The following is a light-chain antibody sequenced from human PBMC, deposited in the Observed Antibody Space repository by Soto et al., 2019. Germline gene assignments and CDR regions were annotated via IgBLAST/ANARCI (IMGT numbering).Light chain of an antibody. V-gene: IGKV1-9*01. CDR3: QHLNDYRYT. CDR2: AAS. J-gene: IGKJ2*01. CDR1: QAISSS. Sequence: DIQLTQSPSFLSASVGDRVTITCRASQAISSSLAWYQHTPGKAPKLLIYAASTLQNGVPSSFSGSGSGTEFPLTISTLQPDDFATYYCQHLNDYRYTFGQGTKVEIK.